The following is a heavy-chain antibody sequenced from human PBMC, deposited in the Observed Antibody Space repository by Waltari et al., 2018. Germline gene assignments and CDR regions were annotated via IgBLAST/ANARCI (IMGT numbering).Heavy chain of an antibody. CDR1: RFTFSSYA. V-gene: IGHV3-23*04. J-gene: IGHJ4*02. Sequence: EVQLVESGGGLVQPGGSLRLSCAASRFTFSSYAMSWVRQAPGKGLEWVSAISGSGGSTDYADSVKGRFTISRDNAKNTLYLQMNSLRAEDTAVYYCAKEGGLYYDFWSGPFDYWGQGTLVTVSS. D-gene: IGHD3-3*01. CDR2: ISGSGGST. CDR3: AKEGGLYYDFWSGPFDY.